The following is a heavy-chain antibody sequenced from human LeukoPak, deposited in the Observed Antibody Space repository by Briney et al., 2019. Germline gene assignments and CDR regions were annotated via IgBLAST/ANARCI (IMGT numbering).Heavy chain of an antibody. D-gene: IGHD3-22*01. J-gene: IGHJ3*02. CDR2: IYYSGST. CDR1: GGSISSYY. V-gene: IGHV4-59*01. Sequence: SETLSLTCTVSGGSISSYYWSWIRQPPGKGLEWIGYIYYSGSTNYNPSLKSRVTISVDTSKNQFSLKLSSVTAADTAVYYCARDFWGTRDSSGYYYGAAFDIWGQGTMVTVSS. CDR3: ARDFWGTRDSSGYYYGAAFDI.